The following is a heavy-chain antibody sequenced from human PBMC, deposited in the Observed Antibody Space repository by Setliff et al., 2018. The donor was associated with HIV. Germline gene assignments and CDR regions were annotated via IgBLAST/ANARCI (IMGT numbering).Heavy chain of an antibody. CDR2: IKQDGREK. J-gene: IGHJ1*01. CDR1: GFTLSSFW. V-gene: IGHV3-7*01. Sequence: GGSLRLSCAASGFTLSSFWMSWVRQAPGKGLEWVANIKQDGREKYYVDSVKGRFTISRDNAKNSRYLQMNSLRAEDTAVYYCVRDRRARDGYNREPAEYFQHWGQGTLVTASS. CDR3: VRDRRARDGYNREPAEYFQH. D-gene: IGHD5-12*01.